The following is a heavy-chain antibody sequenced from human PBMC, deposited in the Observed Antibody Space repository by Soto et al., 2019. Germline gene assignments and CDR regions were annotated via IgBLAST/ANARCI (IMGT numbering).Heavy chain of an antibody. V-gene: IGHV1-18*01. J-gene: IGHJ6*03. CDR2: ISAYNGNT. D-gene: IGHD5-12*01. CDR1: GYTFTSYG. CDR3: ARDGGYDWGEYYYYYMDV. Sequence: ASVKVSCKASGYTFTSYGISWVRQAPGQGLEWMGWISAYNGNTNYAQKLQGRVTMTTDTSTSTAYMELRSLRSDDTAVYYCARDGGYDWGEYYYYYMDVWGKGTTVTVSS.